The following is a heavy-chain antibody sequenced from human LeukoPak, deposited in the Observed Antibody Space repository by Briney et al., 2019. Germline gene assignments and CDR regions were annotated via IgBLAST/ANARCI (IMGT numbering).Heavy chain of an antibody. J-gene: IGHJ4*02. CDR3: AKRVGRDLLWFGELYDY. CDR2: ISGSGGST. V-gene: IGHV3-23*01. CDR1: GFTFSSYA. D-gene: IGHD3-10*01. Sequence: GGSLRLSCAASGFTFSSYAMSWVRQAPGKGLEWVSAISGSGGSTYYADSVKGRFTISRDNSKNTLYLQMNSLRAEDTAVYYCAKRVGRDLLWFGELYDYWGQGTLVTVSS.